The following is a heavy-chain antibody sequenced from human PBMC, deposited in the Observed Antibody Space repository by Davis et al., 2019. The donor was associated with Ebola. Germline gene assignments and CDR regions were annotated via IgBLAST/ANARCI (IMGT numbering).Heavy chain of an antibody. CDR3: ARAGVIGYCSGGSCYLEFFYYYGMDV. CDR1: GYTFTSYG. CDR2: ISAYNGNT. Sequence: ASVKVSCKASGYTFTSYGISWVRQAPGQGLEWMGWISAYNGNTNYAQKLQGRVTMTTDTSTSTAYMELRSLRSDDTAVYYCARAGVIGYCSGGSCYLEFFYYYGMDVWGQGTTVTVSS. J-gene: IGHJ6*02. D-gene: IGHD2-15*01. V-gene: IGHV1-18*01.